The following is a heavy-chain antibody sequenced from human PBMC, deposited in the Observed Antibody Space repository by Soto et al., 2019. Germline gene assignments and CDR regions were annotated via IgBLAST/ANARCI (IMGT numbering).Heavy chain of an antibody. CDR1: GYTFTRHY. V-gene: IGHV1-46*01. Sequence: AAVKVSCKASGYTFTRHYMHWVRRAPGQGLEWMGIINPSGGSTSYAQNFQGRVTMTRDTSTSTVYMELSSLRSEDTAVYYCATAESGSYCCSGYWGQGTLVTVSS. CDR2: INPSGGST. D-gene: IGHD1-26*01. J-gene: IGHJ4*02. CDR3: ATAESGSYCCSGY.